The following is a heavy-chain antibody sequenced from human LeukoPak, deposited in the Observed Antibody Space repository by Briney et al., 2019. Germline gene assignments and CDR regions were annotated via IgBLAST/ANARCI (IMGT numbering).Heavy chain of an antibody. Sequence: GGSLRLSCAASGFTVSSNYMSWVRQAPGKGLECISVMHSGGGTFYAESVKGRFTISRDNSKNALFLQMNSLRAEDTAVYYCAREGYYDSSGYNWFDPWGQGTLVTVSS. CDR2: MHSGGGT. CDR3: AREGYYDSSGYNWFDP. V-gene: IGHV3-66*01. CDR1: GFTVSSNY. J-gene: IGHJ5*02. D-gene: IGHD3-22*01.